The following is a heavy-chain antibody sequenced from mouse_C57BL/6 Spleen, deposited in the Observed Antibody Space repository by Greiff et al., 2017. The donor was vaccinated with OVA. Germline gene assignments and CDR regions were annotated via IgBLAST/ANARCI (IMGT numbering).Heavy chain of an antibody. CDR2: IYPGDGDT. CDR3: ARPVVDYWYFDV. J-gene: IGHJ1*03. D-gene: IGHD1-1*01. V-gene: IGHV1-82*01. CDR1: GYAFSSSW. Sequence: QVQLQQSGPELVKPGASVKISCKASGYAFSSSWMNWVKQRPGTGLEWIGRIYPGDGDTNYNGKFKGKATLTADKSSSTAYMQLSSLTSEESAVYFCARPVVDYWYFDVWGTGTTVTVSS.